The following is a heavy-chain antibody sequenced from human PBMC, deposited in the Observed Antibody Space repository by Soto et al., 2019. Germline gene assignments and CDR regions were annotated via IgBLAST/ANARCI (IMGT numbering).Heavy chain of an antibody. V-gene: IGHV3-30-3*01. CDR1: GFTFSSYA. CDR2: ISYDGSNK. D-gene: IGHD2-2*01. J-gene: IGHJ4*02. Sequence: QVQLVESGGGVVQPGRSLRLSCAASGFTFSSYAMHWVRQAPGKGLEWVADISYDGSNKYYADSVKGRFTISRDNSKNTLYLQMNSLRAEDTAVYYCARSRPGPFFDYWGQGTLVTVSS. CDR3: ARSRPGPFFDY.